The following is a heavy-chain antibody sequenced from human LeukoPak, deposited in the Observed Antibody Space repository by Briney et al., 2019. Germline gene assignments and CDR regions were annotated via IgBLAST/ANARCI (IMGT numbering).Heavy chain of an antibody. Sequence: ASVNVSCKASGYTFTSYAMNWVRQAPGQGLEWMGWINTNTGNPTYAQGFTGRFVFSLDTSVSTAYLQISSLKAEDTAVYYCARDPFGIAAADINPDYWGQGTLVTVSS. J-gene: IGHJ4*02. D-gene: IGHD6-13*01. CDR1: GYTFTSYA. CDR3: ARDPFGIAAADINPDY. V-gene: IGHV7-4-1*02. CDR2: INTNTGNP.